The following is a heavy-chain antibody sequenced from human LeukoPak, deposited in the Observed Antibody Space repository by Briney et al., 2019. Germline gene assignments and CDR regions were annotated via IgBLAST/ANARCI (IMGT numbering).Heavy chain of an antibody. D-gene: IGHD5-18*01. J-gene: IGHJ4*02. CDR3: ATEVTD. CDR2: INPNSGGT. Sequence: ASVKVSCKASGYTFSGYYMHWGRQAPGQGLEWMGWINPNSGGTKYAQKFQGRVTMTRDTSISTAYMELSRLRSDDTAVYYCATEVTDWGQGTLVTVSS. V-gene: IGHV1-2*02. CDR1: GYTFSGYY.